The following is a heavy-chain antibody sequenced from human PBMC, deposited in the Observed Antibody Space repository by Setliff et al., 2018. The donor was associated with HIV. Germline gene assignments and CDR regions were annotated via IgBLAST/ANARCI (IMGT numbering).Heavy chain of an antibody. V-gene: IGHV3-15*01. CDR3: TTDSQGASYYDYVCGSYRIDY. Sequence: GESLKISCAASGFTFSNAWMTWVRQAPGKGLEWVGRVKSKPDGGTTDYAAPVKGRFTISRDDSKNTLYLQMNSLKTEDTAVYYCTTDSQGASYYDYVCGSYRIDYWGQGTLVTVSS. D-gene: IGHD3-16*02. J-gene: IGHJ4*02. CDR2: VKSKPDGGTT. CDR1: GFTFSNAW.